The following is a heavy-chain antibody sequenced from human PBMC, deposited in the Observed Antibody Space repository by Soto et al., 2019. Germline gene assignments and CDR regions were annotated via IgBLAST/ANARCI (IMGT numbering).Heavy chain of an antibody. CDR2: INAGNGNT. D-gene: IGHD6-19*01. Sequence: QVQLVQSGAEEKKPGASVKVSCKASGYTFTSYAMHWVRQAPGQRLEWMGWINAGNGNTKYSQKFQGRVTITRGTSASTAYMELSSLRSEDTAMYYCARAVAVPADFDYWGQGTLVTVSS. J-gene: IGHJ4*02. CDR1: GYTFTSYA. CDR3: ARAVAVPADFDY. V-gene: IGHV1-3*05.